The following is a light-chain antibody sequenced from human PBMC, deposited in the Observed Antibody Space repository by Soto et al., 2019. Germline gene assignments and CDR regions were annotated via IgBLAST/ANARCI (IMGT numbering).Light chain of an antibody. CDR3: HQYDSYSPPWT. CDR1: QSVNKR. Sequence: DVQMTQSPSTLSASVGDSVTITCRASQSVNKRLAWYQQKPGRAPKLLISDATTLESGVPSRFRGSGSGTEFTLSINSLQPDDFGTYYCHQYDSYSPPWTFGQGTRVDIK. V-gene: IGKV1-5*01. J-gene: IGKJ1*01. CDR2: DAT.